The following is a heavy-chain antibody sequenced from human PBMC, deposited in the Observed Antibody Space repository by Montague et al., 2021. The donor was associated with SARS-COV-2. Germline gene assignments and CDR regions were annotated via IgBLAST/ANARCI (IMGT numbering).Heavy chain of an antibody. Sequence: SETLSLTCAVYGGSFSGYYWSWIRQPPEKGLEWTGEINQSGRTNNNPSLKSRVIISVDTSKNQFSLKLSSVTAADTAVYYCARRVSSVWGVTVSAELDYWGQGILVIVSS. V-gene: IGHV4-34*01. CDR3: ARRVSSVWGVTVSAELDY. CDR1: GGSFSGYY. D-gene: IGHD3-10*01. CDR2: INQSGRT. J-gene: IGHJ4*02.